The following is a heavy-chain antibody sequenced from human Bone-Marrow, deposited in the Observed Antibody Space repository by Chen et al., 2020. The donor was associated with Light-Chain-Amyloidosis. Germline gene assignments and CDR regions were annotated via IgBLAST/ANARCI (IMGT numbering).Heavy chain of an antibody. J-gene: IGHJ6*03. V-gene: IGHV3-15*01. CDR2: IKSKTDGETT. Sequence: EVQLVESGGGLINPGGSLRLSCAASGFTFNNAWMSWVRQAPGKGLEWVGRIKSKTDGETTDYAAPMKGRFTISRDDSTDTLYLQMDSLKTEDTAVYYCATGTPGGYYQYYYMDVWGQGTTVIVSS. CDR3: ATGTPGGYYQYYYMDV. D-gene: IGHD2-8*02. CDR1: GFTFNNAW.